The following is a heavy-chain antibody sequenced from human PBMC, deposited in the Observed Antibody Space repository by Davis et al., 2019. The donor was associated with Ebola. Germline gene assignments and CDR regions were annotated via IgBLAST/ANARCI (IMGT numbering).Heavy chain of an antibody. CDR1: GFIFSDYY. Sequence: GESLKISCAASGFIFSDYYMSWIRQAPGKGLEWVSYISSSGSTIYYADSVKGRFTISRDNAKNSLYLQMNSLRAEDTAVYYCARDLLNDIVVLVAATDIWGQGTMVTVSS. CDR2: ISSSGSTI. V-gene: IGHV3-11*01. D-gene: IGHD2-15*01. CDR3: ARDLLNDIVVLVAATDI. J-gene: IGHJ3*02.